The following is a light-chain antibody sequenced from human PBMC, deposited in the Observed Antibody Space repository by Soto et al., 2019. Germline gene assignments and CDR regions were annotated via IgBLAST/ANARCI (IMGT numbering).Light chain of an antibody. V-gene: IGLV3-1*01. CDR2: QDS. Sequence: SYELTHPPSVSVSPGQTASITCAGDKLGDKYACWYQQKPGQSPVLVIYQDSKRPSGIPERFSGSNSGNTATLTISGTQAMDEADYYCQAWDSSTASVFGGGTKVTVL. CDR3: QAWDSSTASV. CDR1: KLGDKY. J-gene: IGLJ2*01.